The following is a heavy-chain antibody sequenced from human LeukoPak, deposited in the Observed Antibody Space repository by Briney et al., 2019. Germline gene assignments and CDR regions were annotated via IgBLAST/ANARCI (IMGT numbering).Heavy chain of an antibody. Sequence: GASVKVSCKASGGTFSSYAISWVRQAPGQGLEWMGGIIPIFGTANYAQKFQGRVTITADKSTSTAYMELSSLRSEDTAVYYCAMGLLSSGYLNYFDYWGQGTLVTVSS. CDR3: AMGLLSSGYLNYFDY. CDR1: GGTFSSYA. CDR2: IIPIFGTA. V-gene: IGHV1-69*06. J-gene: IGHJ4*02. D-gene: IGHD3-22*01.